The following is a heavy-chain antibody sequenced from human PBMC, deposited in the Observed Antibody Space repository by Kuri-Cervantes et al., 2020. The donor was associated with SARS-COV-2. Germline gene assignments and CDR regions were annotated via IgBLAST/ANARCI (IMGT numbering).Heavy chain of an antibody. V-gene: IGHV4-34*01. D-gene: IGHD2-2*02. Sequence: SETLSLTCDVYGGSFSGYYWTWIRQPPGKGLEWIGEINHSGSTDYNPSLKSRVTISVDTYNNQFSLSLSSVTAADTAVYYCARDTYCSSTSCYRGGMDVWGQGTTVTVSS. CDR2: INHSGST. CDR3: ARDTYCSSTSCYRGGMDV. CDR1: GGSFSGYY. J-gene: IGHJ6*02.